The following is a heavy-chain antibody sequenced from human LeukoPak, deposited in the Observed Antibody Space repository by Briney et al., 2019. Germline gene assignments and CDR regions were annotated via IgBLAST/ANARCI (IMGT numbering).Heavy chain of an antibody. Sequence: PGGSLRLSCAASGFTFNTYAMTWVRQAPGKGLEWVSAISGGGSNTYYADSVQGRFTISRDNSKNTLYLQMNSLRAEDTAVYYCAKGAIIVAQTYDYWGQGTLVTVSS. CDR3: AKGAIIVAQTYDY. CDR1: GFTFNTYA. CDR2: ISGGGSNT. J-gene: IGHJ4*02. V-gene: IGHV3-23*01. D-gene: IGHD3-22*01.